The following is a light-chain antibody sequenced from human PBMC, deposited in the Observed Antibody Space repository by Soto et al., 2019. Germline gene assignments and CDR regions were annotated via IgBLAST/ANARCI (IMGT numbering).Light chain of an antibody. V-gene: IGLV1-40*01. J-gene: IGLJ1*01. CDR3: HSYDSSLSGYV. CDR1: SSNIGAGYD. CDR2: GNS. Sequence: QSVLTQPPSVSGAPGQRVTFSCTGSSSNIGAGYDVHWYQQLPGTAPKLLIYGNSNRPSGVPDRFSGSKSGTSASLAITGLQAEDEADYYCHSYDSSLSGYVFGTGTKVTVL.